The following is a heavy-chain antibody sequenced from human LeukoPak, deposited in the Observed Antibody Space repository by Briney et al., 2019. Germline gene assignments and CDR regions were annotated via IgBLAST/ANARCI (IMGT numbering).Heavy chain of an antibody. CDR3: ARSPSMVRGGSPYNWFDP. CDR1: GYTFTSYD. V-gene: IGHV1-8*01. J-gene: IGHJ5*02. CDR2: MNPNSSNT. D-gene: IGHD3-10*01. Sequence: AASVKVSCTASGYTFTSYDINWVRQATGQGLEWMGWMNPNSSNTGYAQKFQGRVAMTRNNSISTAYMELSSLRSEDTAVYYCARSPSMVRGGSPYNWFDPWGQGTLVTVSS.